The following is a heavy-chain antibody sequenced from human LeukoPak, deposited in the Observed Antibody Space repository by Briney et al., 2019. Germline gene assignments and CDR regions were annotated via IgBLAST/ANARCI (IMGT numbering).Heavy chain of an antibody. CDR2: IYTSGST. CDR3: ARGLFPYPRGGYFDY. CDR1: GGSISSYH. D-gene: IGHD3-16*01. Sequence: SETLSLTCTVSGGSISSYHWSWIRQPAGKGLEWIGRIYTSGSTNYNPSLKSRVTISVDTSKNQFSLKLSSVTAADTAVYYCARGLFPYPRGGYFDYWGQGTLVTVSS. J-gene: IGHJ4*02. V-gene: IGHV4-4*07.